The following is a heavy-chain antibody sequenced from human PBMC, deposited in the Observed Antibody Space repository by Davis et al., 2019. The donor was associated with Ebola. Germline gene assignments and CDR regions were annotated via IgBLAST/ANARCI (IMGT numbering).Heavy chain of an antibody. Sequence: ASVKVSCKASGYTFTGYYMHWVRQAPGQGLEWMGWINPNSGGTNYAQKFQGRVTMTRDTSISTASMGLSRLRSDDTAVDYCARDQQAADAFDIWGQGTMVTVSS. J-gene: IGHJ3*02. CDR3: ARDQQAADAFDI. CDR2: INPNSGGT. CDR1: GYTFTGYY. V-gene: IGHV1-2*02. D-gene: IGHD1/OR15-1a*01.